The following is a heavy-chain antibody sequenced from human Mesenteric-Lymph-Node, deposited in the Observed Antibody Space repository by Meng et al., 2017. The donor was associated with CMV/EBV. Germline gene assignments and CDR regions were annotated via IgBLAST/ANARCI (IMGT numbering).Heavy chain of an antibody. Sequence: GESLKISCAASGFIFSDYGMNWVRQAPGKGLEWVAFIRYDESNKYYGDSVKGRFTISRDNAKNSLYLQMNSLRTEDTAVYYCARDLISRPAASHYYYYGMDVWGQGTTVTVSS. J-gene: IGHJ6*02. V-gene: IGHV3-30*02. D-gene: IGHD2-2*01. CDR2: IRYDESNK. CDR1: GFIFSDYG. CDR3: ARDLISRPAASHYYYYGMDV.